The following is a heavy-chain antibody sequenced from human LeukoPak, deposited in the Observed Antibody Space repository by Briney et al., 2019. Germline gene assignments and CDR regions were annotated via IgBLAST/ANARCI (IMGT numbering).Heavy chain of an antibody. D-gene: IGHD6-13*01. CDR1: GGSISSYY. CDR2: IYTSGST. Sequence: SETLSLTCTVSGGSISSYYWNWIRQPAGKGLEWIGRIYTSGSTNYNPSLKSRVTISVDTSKNQFSLKLSSVTAADTAVYYCAKDSSTWGNLAGHFDSWGQGTLVTVSS. CDR3: AKDSSTWGNLAGHFDS. J-gene: IGHJ4*02. V-gene: IGHV4-4*07.